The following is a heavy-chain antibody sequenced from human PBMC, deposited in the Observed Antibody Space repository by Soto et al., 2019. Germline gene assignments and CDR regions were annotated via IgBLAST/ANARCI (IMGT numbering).Heavy chain of an antibody. CDR3: AKGVAFYYYGMDA. Sequence: GGSLRLSCAASGFTFSSYGMHWVRQAPGKGLEWVAVISYDGSNKYYADSVKGRFTISRDNSKNTLYLQMNSLRAEDTAVYYCAKGVAFYYYGMDAWGQGTTVTVSS. CDR2: ISYDGSNK. V-gene: IGHV3-30*18. CDR1: GFTFSSYG. J-gene: IGHJ6*02. D-gene: IGHD2-15*01.